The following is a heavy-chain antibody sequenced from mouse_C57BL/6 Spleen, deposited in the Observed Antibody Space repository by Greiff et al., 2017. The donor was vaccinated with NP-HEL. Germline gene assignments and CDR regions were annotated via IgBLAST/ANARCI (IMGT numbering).Heavy chain of an antibody. CDR1: GYSITSGYY. CDR3: ARELGPY. Sequence: EVKLQESGPGLVKPSQSLSLTCSVTGYSITSGYYWNWIRQFPGNKLEWMGYISYDGSNNYNPSLKNRISITRDTSKNQFFLKLNSVTTEDTATYYCARELGPYWGQGTTLTVSS. CDR2: ISYDGSN. J-gene: IGHJ2*01. D-gene: IGHD4-1*01. V-gene: IGHV3-6*01.